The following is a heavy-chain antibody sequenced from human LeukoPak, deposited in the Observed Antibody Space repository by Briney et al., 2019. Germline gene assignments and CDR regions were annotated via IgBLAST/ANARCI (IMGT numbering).Heavy chain of an antibody. V-gene: IGHV1-18*01. CDR1: GYTFTSYG. CDR2: ISAYNGNT. CDR3: ARDPRNLLPIYWPQTPCDI. Sequence: ASVKVSCKASGYTFTSYGISWVRPAPGQGLEWMGWISAYNGNTNYAQKLQGRVTMTTDTSTSTAYMELRSLRSDHTAVYFCARDPRNLLPIYWPQTPCDIWGQRTMVTVSS. J-gene: IGHJ3*02. D-gene: IGHD2-8*02.